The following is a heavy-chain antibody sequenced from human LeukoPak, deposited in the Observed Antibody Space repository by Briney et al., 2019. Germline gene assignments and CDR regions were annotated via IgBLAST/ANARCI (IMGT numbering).Heavy chain of an antibody. CDR2: ISFDATKE. CDR3: ARFKVGSNATQKNAFDV. D-gene: IGHD1-26*01. Sequence: GGSLRLSCAASGFTFSNYAMHWVRQAPGKGLEWVAVISFDATKEYFGKSVKGRFTISRDNSKSTLFLQMHSLRVEDAALYFCARFKVGSNATQKNAFDVWGRGTVVTVSS. J-gene: IGHJ3*01. CDR1: GFTFSNYA. V-gene: IGHV3-30*17.